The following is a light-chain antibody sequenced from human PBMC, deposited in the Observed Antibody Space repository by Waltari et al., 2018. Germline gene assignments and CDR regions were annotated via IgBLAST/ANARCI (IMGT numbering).Light chain of an antibody. J-gene: IGLJ2*01. Sequence: QSALTQPASVSGSPGQSITIPCTGTSSDVGAYNYVSRFQQHPGKAPKRIIFDVSNRPSGVFNRFSCSKSGKTASLTISGRQAEDEAEYYCSSYISSSTLELFGGGTSLTVL. CDR2: DVS. CDR1: SSDVGAYNY. V-gene: IGLV2-14*03. CDR3: SSYISSSTLEL.